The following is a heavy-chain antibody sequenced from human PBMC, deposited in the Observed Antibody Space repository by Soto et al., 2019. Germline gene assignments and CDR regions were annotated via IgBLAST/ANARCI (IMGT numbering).Heavy chain of an antibody. CDR2: ISHDGSNA. D-gene: IGHD2-8*01. J-gene: IGHJ6*02. CDR1: GFTLSTYA. CDR3: ARHLRRSVVMVYGSLDV. V-gene: IGHV3-30-3*01. Sequence: PGGSLRLSCAASGFTLSTYAIHWVRQAPGKGLDWVAVISHDGSNAYYADFVKGRFTISRDNSKNTLYVQMNGLRAEYTAVYYCARHLRRSVVMVYGSLDVWAQGTTVPVSS.